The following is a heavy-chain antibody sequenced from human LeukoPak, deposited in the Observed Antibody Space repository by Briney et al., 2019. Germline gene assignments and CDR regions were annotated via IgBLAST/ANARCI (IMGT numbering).Heavy chain of an antibody. CDR1: GFTFSNYE. CDR3: ARRTTGDDY. J-gene: IGHJ4*02. V-gene: IGHV3-48*03. D-gene: IGHD4-17*01. CDR2: ISSSGLTM. Sequence: PGGSLRLSCAASGFTFSNYEMNWVRQVPGRGLEWVSYISSSGLTMYYADSVKGRFTISRDNAKNSLYLQMNSLRAEDTGVYYCARRTTGDDYWGQGTLVTVSS.